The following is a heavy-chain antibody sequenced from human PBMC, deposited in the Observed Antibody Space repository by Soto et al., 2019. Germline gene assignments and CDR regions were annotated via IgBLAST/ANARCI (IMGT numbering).Heavy chain of an antibody. D-gene: IGHD5-18*01. Sequence: SETLSLTCTVSGGSISSGGYYWSWIRQHPGKGLEWIGYIYYSGSTYYNPSLKSRVTISVDTSKNQFSLKLSSVTAADTAVYYCARDTSTGYGNTIDYWGQGTLVTVSS. CDR1: GGSISSGGYY. V-gene: IGHV4-31*03. CDR3: ARDTSTGYGNTIDY. CDR2: IYYSGST. J-gene: IGHJ4*02.